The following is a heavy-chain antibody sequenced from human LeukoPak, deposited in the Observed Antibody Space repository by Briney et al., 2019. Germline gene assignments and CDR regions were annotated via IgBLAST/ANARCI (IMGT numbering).Heavy chain of an antibody. CDR2: INHSGST. CDR3: ASRKNCSSTSCYPGGWFDP. D-gene: IGHD2-2*01. V-gene: IGHV4-39*07. Sequence: SETLSLTCTVSGGSISSGDYYWSWIRQPPGKGLEWIGEINHSGSTNYNPSLKSRVTISVDTSKNQFSLKLSSVTAADTAVYYCASRKNCSSTSCYPGGWFDPWGQGTLVTVSS. CDR1: GGSISSGDYY. J-gene: IGHJ5*02.